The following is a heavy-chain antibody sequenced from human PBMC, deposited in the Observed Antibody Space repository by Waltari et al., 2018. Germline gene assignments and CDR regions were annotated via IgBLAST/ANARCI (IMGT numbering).Heavy chain of an antibody. V-gene: IGHV3-49*03. CDR2: KADGGTP. J-gene: IGHJ4*02. D-gene: IGHD6-6*01. CDR3: LRESILDY. Sequence: EVQLVESGGGLVQPGRSLRLSCSTSGFTFGDYTMSWYRQAPGKGLECVGFKADGGTPEYAASVQGRFTISRDDSKSVAYLQMNSLKSEDTAMYYCLRESILDYWGQGTLVTVSS. CDR1: GFTFGDYT.